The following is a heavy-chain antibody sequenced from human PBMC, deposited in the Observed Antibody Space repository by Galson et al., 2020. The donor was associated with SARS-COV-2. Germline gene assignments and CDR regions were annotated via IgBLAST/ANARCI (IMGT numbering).Heavy chain of an antibody. Sequence: GGSLRLPCAASGFTFGDYALSWFRQAPGKGLEWVGFISSNAYRGTSEYASSVQGRFTMSRADSKSIAYLQMTSLKTEDTAVYYCARLVVIVGASSLDSWGQGTLVTVSS. CDR3: ARLVVIVGASSLDS. V-gene: IGHV3-49*03. CDR2: ISSNAYRGTS. CDR1: GFTFGDYA. D-gene: IGHD1-26*01. J-gene: IGHJ4*02.